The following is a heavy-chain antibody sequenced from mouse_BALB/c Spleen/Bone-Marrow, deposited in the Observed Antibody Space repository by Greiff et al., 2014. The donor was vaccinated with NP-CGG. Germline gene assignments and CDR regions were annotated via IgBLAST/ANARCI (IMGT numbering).Heavy chain of an antibody. CDR3: ARGNWDFAY. CDR2: IYPYSGGT. CDR1: RYTFTDYN. Sequence: VQLQQSGPELVRPGASVKISCKASRYTFTDYNIYWVKQSHGKSLEWIGYIYPYSGGTGYNQKFKSKATLTVDNSSTTAYMELRSLTSEDSAVYYCARGNWDFAYWGQGTLVTVST. J-gene: IGHJ3*01. D-gene: IGHD4-1*01. V-gene: IGHV1S29*02.